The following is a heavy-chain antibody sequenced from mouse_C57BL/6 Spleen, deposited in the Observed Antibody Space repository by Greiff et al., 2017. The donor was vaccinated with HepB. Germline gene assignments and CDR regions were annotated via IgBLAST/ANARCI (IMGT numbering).Heavy chain of an antibody. CDR2: ILPGSGST. J-gene: IGHJ2*01. V-gene: IGHV1-9*01. Sequence: VQGVESGAELMKPGASVKLSCKATGYTFTGYWIEWVKQRPGHGLEWIGAILPGSGSTNYTEKFKGKATFTADTSSNTAYMQLSNLTTEDSAIYYCARGLGTTVVATDYWGQGTTLTVSS. CDR1: GYTFTGYW. CDR3: ARGLGTTVVATDY. D-gene: IGHD1-1*01.